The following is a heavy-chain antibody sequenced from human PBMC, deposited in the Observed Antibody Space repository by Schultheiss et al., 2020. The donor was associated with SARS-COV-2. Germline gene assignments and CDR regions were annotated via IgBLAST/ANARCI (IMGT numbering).Heavy chain of an antibody. CDR2: ISGSGGST. D-gene: IGHD2-2*02. CDR3: AKEIGGYCSSTSCYISAFDI. V-gene: IGHV3-23*01. CDR1: GFTFSSYW. Sequence: GGSLRLSCAASGFTFSSYWMSWVRQAPGKGLEWVSAISGSGGSTYYADSVKGRFTISRDNSKNTLYLQMNSLRAEDTAVYYCAKEIGGYCSSTSCYISAFDIWGQGTMVTVSS. J-gene: IGHJ3*02.